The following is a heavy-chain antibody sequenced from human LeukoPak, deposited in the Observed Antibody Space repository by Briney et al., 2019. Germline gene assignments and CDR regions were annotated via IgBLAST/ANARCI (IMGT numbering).Heavy chain of an antibody. V-gene: IGHV1-69*02. J-gene: IGHJ4*02. CDR2: IIPILGIA. CDR3: ARGPIVAVRNYFDY. CDR1: GDTFNSYT. Sequence: ASVKVSCKTSGDTFNSYTISWVRQAPGEGLEWMGRIIPILGIANYAQKFQGRVTITADRSTSTAYMELISLRSEDTAVYHCARGPIVAVRNYFDYWGQGTLVTVSS. D-gene: IGHD3-22*01.